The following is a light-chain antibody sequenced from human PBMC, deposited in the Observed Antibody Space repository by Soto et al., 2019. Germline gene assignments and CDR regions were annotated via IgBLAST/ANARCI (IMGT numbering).Light chain of an antibody. CDR2: GNS. J-gene: IGLJ1*01. Sequence: QTVVTQPPSVSGAPGQRVTISCTGSSSNIGAGYDVHWYQQLPGTAPKLLIYGNSNRPSGVPDRFSGSKSGTLASLAITGLQAEDEADYYCQSYDSSLSGSRVFGTGTKVTVL. CDR1: SSNIGAGYD. CDR3: QSYDSSLSGSRV. V-gene: IGLV1-40*01.